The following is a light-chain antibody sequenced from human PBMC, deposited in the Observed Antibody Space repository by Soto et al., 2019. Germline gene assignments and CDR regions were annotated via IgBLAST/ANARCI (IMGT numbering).Light chain of an antibody. CDR2: VAS. CDR1: QSVSNNY. Sequence: EIVLTQSPGTLSLSLGERATLSCRASQSVSNNYLAWYQQKPGQAPRLLIYVASSRATGAPDRFSGSGSETDFTLTISSLQSEDFAVYYCQQYNNWPRTFGQGTKVDIK. CDR3: QQYNNWPRT. V-gene: IGKV3-20*01. J-gene: IGKJ1*01.